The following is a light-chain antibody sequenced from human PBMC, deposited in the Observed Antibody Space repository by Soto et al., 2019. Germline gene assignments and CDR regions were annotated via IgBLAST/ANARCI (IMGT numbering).Light chain of an antibody. CDR1: SSDVGGYNY. CDR2: DVS. J-gene: IGLJ1*01. Sequence: LTQPASGSGSPGQSITISCTGTSSDVGGYNYVSWYQHHPGKAPKLLIYDVSNRPSGVSNRFSGSKSDDTASLTISGLQPEDEADYYCSSYTTSNTRQIAFGTGTKVTVL. V-gene: IGLV2-14*03. CDR3: SSYTTSNTRQIA.